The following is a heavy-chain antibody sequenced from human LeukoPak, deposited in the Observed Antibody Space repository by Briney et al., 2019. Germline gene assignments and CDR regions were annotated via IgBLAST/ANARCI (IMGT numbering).Heavy chain of an antibody. Sequence: ASVKVSCKTSGYTFTTSHINWVRQATGQGLEWLGWMNPYSGDRGYAQKFQGRLSITSDISISTAYMELSSLRSDDTAVYFCARTTSLTASGYDYWGQGTLVTVSS. D-gene: IGHD4-17*01. CDR1: GYTFTTSH. CDR2: MNPYSGDR. J-gene: IGHJ4*02. V-gene: IGHV1-8*03. CDR3: ARTTSLTASGYDY.